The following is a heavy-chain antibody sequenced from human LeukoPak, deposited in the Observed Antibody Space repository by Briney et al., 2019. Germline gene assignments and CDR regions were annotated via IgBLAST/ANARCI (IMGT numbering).Heavy chain of an antibody. CDR3: SRGLLVTEAYYYMDV. CDR2: MNPNSGNT. Sequence: ASVKVSCKASGYTFIAYYMHWVRQAPGQGLEWMGWMNPNSGNTGYAQKFQGRVTMTRNTSISTAYMELSSLRSEDTAVHYCSRGLLVTEAYYYMDVWGKGTTVTISS. V-gene: IGHV1-8*02. D-gene: IGHD1-14*01. J-gene: IGHJ6*03. CDR1: GYTFIAYY.